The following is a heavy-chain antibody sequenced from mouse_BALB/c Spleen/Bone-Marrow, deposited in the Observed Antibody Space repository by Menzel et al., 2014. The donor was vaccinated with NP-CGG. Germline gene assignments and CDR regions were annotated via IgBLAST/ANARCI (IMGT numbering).Heavy chain of an antibody. CDR2: INPYNDGT. CDR3: VRGVYYDYGEGALDY. CDR1: GYTFTSYV. J-gene: IGHJ4*01. V-gene: IGHV1-14*01. D-gene: IGHD2-4*01. Sequence: EVQLQQSGPELIKPGASVKMSRKASGYTFTSYVIHWVKQKPGQGLKWIGYINPYNDGTKYNEKFKGKATLTSDKSSSTAYMDLSSLASEDSAVYYCVRGVYYDYGEGALDYWGQGTSVTVSS.